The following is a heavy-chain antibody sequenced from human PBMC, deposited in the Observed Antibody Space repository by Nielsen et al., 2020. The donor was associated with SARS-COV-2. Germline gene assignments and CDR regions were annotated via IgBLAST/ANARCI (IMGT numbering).Heavy chain of an antibody. V-gene: IGHV4-34*01. Sequence: SETLSLTCAVYGGSFSGYYWSWIRQPPGKGLEWIGEINHSGSTNYNPSLKSRATISVDTSKNQFSLKLSSVTAADTAVYYCAIEAFIAATTTWGQGTLVTVSS. J-gene: IGHJ4*02. CDR2: INHSGST. CDR3: AIEAFIAATTT. D-gene: IGHD6-13*01. CDR1: GGSFSGYY.